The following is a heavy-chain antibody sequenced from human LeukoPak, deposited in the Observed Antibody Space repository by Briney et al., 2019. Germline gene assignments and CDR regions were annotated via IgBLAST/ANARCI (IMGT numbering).Heavy chain of an antibody. Sequence: PGGSLRLSCAASGFTFGRYPMSWVRQAPGKGLEWVSTISGSGGSTYYADSVKGRFTISRDNSKNTLYLQMNSLRAEDTAVYYCAKDLHTYYYGSGSFSSYFDYWGQGTLVTVSS. CDR3: AKDLHTYYYGSGSFSSYFDY. J-gene: IGHJ4*02. CDR2: ISGSGGST. D-gene: IGHD3-10*01. V-gene: IGHV3-23*01. CDR1: GFTFGRYP.